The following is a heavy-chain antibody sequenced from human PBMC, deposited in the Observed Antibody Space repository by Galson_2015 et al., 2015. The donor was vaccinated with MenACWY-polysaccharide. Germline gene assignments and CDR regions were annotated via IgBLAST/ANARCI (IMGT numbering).Heavy chain of an antibody. D-gene: IGHD2-21*01. CDR1: GFTFSSYA. V-gene: IGHV3-23*01. CDR2: VSAGGGGT. J-gene: IGHJ5*01. Sequence: SLRLSCAASGFTFSSYAMNWVRQAPGKGLEWVSAVSAGGGGTYYADSVKGRFTVSRDNSKNTLYLQMNSLRGEDTAVYYCAKGRVSDWYDSWGQGTLVTVSS. CDR3: AKGRVSDWYDS.